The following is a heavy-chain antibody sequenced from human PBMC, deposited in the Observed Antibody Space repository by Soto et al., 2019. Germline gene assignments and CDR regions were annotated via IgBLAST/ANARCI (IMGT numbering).Heavy chain of an antibody. J-gene: IGHJ4*02. D-gene: IGHD1-26*01. V-gene: IGHV4-59*08. Sequence: QVLLQESGPGLVKPSETLSLMCTVSGGSIGTYYWSWVRQPPGKGLEWIGHIHYSGRNDYNPSLKSRVTMSLDTSKTQFSLKLSSVTAADTAVYYCARHPSGAYYTVDSWGQGTLVTVSS. CDR3: ARHPSGAYYTVDS. CDR1: GGSIGTYY. CDR2: IHYSGRN.